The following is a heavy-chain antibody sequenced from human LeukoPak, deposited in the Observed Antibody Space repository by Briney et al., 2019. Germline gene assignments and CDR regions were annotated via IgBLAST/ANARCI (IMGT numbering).Heavy chain of an antibody. CDR2: ISSSSSYI. V-gene: IGHV3-21*01. J-gene: IGHJ6*03. Sequence: PGGSLRLSCAASGFTFSSYSMNWVRQAPGKGLEWVSSISSSSSYIYYADSVKGRFTISRDNAKNSLYLQMKSLRAEDTAVYYCAEDPRYVQGGSGSHISQYYMDVWGNGTTVTISS. CDR3: AEDPRYVQGGSGSHISQYYMDV. CDR1: GFTFSSYS. D-gene: IGHD3-10*01.